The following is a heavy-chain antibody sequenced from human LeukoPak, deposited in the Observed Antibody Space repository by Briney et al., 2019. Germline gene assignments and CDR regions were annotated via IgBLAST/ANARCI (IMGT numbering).Heavy chain of an antibody. CDR1: GYTFTGYY. V-gene: IGHV1-2*02. D-gene: IGHD3-10*01. Sequence: ASVKVSCKASGYTFTGYYMHWVRQAPGQGLEWMGWINPNSGGTNYAQKFQGRVTMTRDTSISIAYMELSRLRSDDTAVYYCARETGSGSYYNVRWFDPWGQGTLVTVSS. J-gene: IGHJ5*02. CDR2: INPNSGGT. CDR3: ARETGSGSYYNVRWFDP.